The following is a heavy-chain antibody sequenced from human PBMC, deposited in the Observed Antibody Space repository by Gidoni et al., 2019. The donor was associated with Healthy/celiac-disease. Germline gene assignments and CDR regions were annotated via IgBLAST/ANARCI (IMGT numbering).Heavy chain of an antibody. CDR2: ISAYNGNT. D-gene: IGHD1-26*01. CDR3: ARVGLVGGATTGGYAFDI. CDR1: GYTFTSYG. J-gene: IGHJ3*02. Sequence: QVQLVQSGAEVKKPGASEKVSCKASGYTFTSYGISWVRQAPGQGLEWMGWISAYNGNTNYAQKLQGSVTMTTYTSTSTAYMELRSLRSDDTAVYYCARVGLVGGATTGGYAFDIWGQGTMVTVSS. V-gene: IGHV1-18*01.